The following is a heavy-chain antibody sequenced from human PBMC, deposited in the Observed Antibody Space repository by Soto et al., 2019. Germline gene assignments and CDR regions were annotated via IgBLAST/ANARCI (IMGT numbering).Heavy chain of an antibody. J-gene: IGHJ4*02. CDR3: ARGRYGDY. Sequence: QVHLVQSGAEVKKPGASVKVSCKGSGYTFTSYGITWVRQAPGQGLEWMGWISAHNGNTDYAQKLQGRVTVTRDTSTSTASMELRRLSSDDSAVSYCARGRYGDYWGQWARVTVSS. D-gene: IGHD1-1*01. V-gene: IGHV1-18*01. CDR1: GYTFTSYG. CDR2: ISAHNGNT.